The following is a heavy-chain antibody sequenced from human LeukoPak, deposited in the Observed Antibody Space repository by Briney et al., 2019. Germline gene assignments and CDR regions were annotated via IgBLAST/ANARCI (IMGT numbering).Heavy chain of an antibody. CDR2: IYYSGST. CDR1: GGSISSSSYY. CDR3: ASRPFLSLEWLSPFDY. V-gene: IGHV4-39*01. J-gene: IGHJ4*02. Sequence: SETLSLTCTVSGGSISSSSYYWGWIRQPPGKGLEWIGSIYYSGSTYYNPSLKSRVTISVDTSKNQFSLKLSSVTAADTAVYYCASRPFLSLEWLSPFDYWGKGTLVTVSS. D-gene: IGHD3-3*01.